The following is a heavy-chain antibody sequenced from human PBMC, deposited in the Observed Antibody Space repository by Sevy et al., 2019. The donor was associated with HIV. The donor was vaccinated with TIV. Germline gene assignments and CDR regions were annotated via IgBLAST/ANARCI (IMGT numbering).Heavy chain of an antibody. J-gene: IGHJ4*02. CDR2: IKSDSDGGTT. V-gene: IGHV3-15*07. CDR3: TARNFDF. CDR1: GLTLSYAW. Sequence: GGSLRLSCAASGLTLSYAWMNWVRQAPGKGLEWVGHIKSDSDGGTTDFATPVKGRFIISRDDSKNTLYLQMNSLKTGDTAQYYCTARNFDFWGRGTLVTVSS.